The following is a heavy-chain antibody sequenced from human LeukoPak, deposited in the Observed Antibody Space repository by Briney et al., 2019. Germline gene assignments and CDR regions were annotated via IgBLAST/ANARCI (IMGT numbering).Heavy chain of an antibody. J-gene: IGHJ2*01. V-gene: IGHV3-53*01. Sequence: GGSLRLSCAASGFTFSNAWMNWVRQAPGKGLEWVSVIYSGGSTYYADSVKGRFTISRDNSKNTLYLQMNSLRAEDTAVYYCVYYDSSGPSFDLWGRGTLVTVSS. CDR3: VYYDSSGPSFDL. CDR1: GFTFSNAW. CDR2: IYSGGST. D-gene: IGHD3-22*01.